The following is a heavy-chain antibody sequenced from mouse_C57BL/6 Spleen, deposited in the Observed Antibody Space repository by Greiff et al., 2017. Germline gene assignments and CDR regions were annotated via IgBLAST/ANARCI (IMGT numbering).Heavy chain of an antibody. V-gene: IGHV1-15*01. Sequence: QVQLKASGAELVRPGASVTLSCKASGYTFTDYEMHWVKQTPVHGLEWIGAIDPETGGTAYNQKFKGKAILTADKSSSTAYMELRSLTSEDSAVYYCTRRTYYWGQGTTLTVSS. J-gene: IGHJ2*01. CDR2: IDPETGGT. CDR3: TRRTYY. CDR1: GYTFTDYE.